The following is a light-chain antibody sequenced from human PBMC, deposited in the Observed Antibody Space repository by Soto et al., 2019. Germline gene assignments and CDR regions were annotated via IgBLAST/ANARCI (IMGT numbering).Light chain of an antibody. CDR1: QSIRSY. Sequence: EIVLTQSPSTLSLSPGERATLSCRTSQSIRSYLAWYQQKPGQAPRLLVWDASNRATGIPARFSGGGSGTDFTLTISSLEPEDFAVYYCQQRSNWPITFGQGTRLEIK. CDR2: DAS. V-gene: IGKV3-11*01. J-gene: IGKJ5*01. CDR3: QQRSNWPIT.